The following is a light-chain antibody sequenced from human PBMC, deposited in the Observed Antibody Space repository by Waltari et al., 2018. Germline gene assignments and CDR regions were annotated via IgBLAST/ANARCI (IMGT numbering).Light chain of an antibody. CDR3: QQHDNLPLT. CDR1: EDINNY. CDR2: DAS. V-gene: IGKV1-33*01. J-gene: IGKJ4*01. Sequence: DIQMTQSPSSLSASIGDRVTITCQASEDINNYLNWYQQKPGKAPKLLIYDASNLQVGVPSGFSGGGSGTDFTFTISSLQPGDIATYYCQQHDNLPLTFGGGTKVEIK.